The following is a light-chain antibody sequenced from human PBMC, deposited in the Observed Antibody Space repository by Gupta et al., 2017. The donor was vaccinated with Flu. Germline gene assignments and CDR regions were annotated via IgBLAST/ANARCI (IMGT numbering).Light chain of an antibody. Sequence: EIVLTQSPGTLSLSPGERATLSCRASQSVSSNYLAWYQQKPGQSPRLLIYGASSRATGIPDRFTGSGSGTDFTLTISRLEPEDFAVYYCQQYGTSPVTFGPGTKVDLK. J-gene: IGKJ3*01. CDR3: QQYGTSPVT. V-gene: IGKV3-20*01. CDR1: QSVSSNY. CDR2: GAS.